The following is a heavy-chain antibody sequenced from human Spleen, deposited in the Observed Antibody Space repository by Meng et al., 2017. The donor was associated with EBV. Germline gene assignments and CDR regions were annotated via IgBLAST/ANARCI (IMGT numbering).Heavy chain of an antibody. CDR1: RGSISSTNW. D-gene: IGHD3-10*01. J-gene: IGHJ4*02. Sequence: APFPASGSGLVKPSWALSPACAVSRGSISSTNWWSWVRQPPGKGLEWIGQIYHRGNTNYKPSLKSRVTISLDKSKNQFSLNLTSVTAADTAVYFCARERVKSSVTRGPFDWGRGTLVTVSS. V-gene: IGHV4-4*02. CDR2: IYHRGNT. CDR3: ARERVKSSVTRGPFD.